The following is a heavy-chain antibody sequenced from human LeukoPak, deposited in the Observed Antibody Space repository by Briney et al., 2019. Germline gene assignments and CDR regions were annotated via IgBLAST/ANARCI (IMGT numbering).Heavy chain of an antibody. Sequence: PSETLSLTCAVYGGSFRGYYWSWIRQPPGKGLEWIGEINHSGSTNYNPSLKSRVTISVDTSKNQFSLTLSSVTAADTAVYYCARSSAYYYGSGSYYRVYNWFDPWGQGTLVTVSS. CDR3: ARSSAYYYGSGSYYRVYNWFDP. D-gene: IGHD3-10*01. CDR2: INHSGST. V-gene: IGHV4-34*01. CDR1: GGSFRGYY. J-gene: IGHJ5*02.